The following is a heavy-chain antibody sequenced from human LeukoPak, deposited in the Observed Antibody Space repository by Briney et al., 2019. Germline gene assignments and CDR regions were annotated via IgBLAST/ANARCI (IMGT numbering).Heavy chain of an antibody. CDR1: GFTSNGFMFDDFG. CDR2: IDWRGANT. J-gene: IGHJ6*03. CDR3: AKSPHGSGSYYNGYYYYMDV. D-gene: IGHD3-10*01. V-gene: IGHV3-20*04. Sequence: GGSLRLSCEASGFTSNGFMFDDFGMSWFPQAPGKGLEWVSGIDWRGANTGYADSVKGRFTISRDNGKNFLYLQMNSLRDEDTAVYYCAKSPHGSGSYYNGYYYYMDVWGKGTTVTVSS.